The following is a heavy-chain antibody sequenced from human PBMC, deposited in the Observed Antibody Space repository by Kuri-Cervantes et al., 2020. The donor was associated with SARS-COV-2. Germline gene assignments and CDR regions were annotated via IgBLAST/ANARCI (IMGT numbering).Heavy chain of an antibody. J-gene: IGHJ6*03. CDR2: ISSSSSYI. D-gene: IGHD3-3*01. Sequence: GESLKISCAASGFTFSSYWMHWVRQAPGKGLVWVSSISSSSSYIYYADSVKGRFTIPGDNAKNSLYLQMNSLRAEDTAVYYCARAYYDFWSGYYRFPDNYYYYMDVWGKGTTVTVSS. CDR3: ARAYYDFWSGYYRFPDNYYYYMDV. V-gene: IGHV3-21*01. CDR1: GFTFSSYW.